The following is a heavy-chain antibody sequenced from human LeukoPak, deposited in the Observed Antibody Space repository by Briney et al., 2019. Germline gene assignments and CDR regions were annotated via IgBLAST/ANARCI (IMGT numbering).Heavy chain of an antibody. CDR2: IIPIFGTA. D-gene: IGHD6-19*01. V-gene: IGHV1-69*13. J-gene: IGHJ5*02. Sequence: GASVKVSCKASGGTFSSYAISWVRQAPRQELEWMGGIIPIFGTANYAQKFQGRVTITADESTSTAYMELSSLRSEDTAVYYCATIIAVAGTGWFDPWGQGTLVTVSS. CDR3: ATIIAVAGTGWFDP. CDR1: GGTFSSYA.